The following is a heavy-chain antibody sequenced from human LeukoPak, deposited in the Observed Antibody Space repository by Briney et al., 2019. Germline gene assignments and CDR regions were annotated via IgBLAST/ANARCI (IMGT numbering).Heavy chain of an antibody. V-gene: IGHV3-21*01. CDR1: GFAFSSYS. Sequence: PGGSLRLSCAASGFAFSSYSMNWVRQAPGKGLEWVSSISSSGTCIYYADSVKGRFTTSRDNAKNSLYLQMNSLGAEDTAVYYCARDQYSSVHYYYYMDVWGKGTTVTVSS. J-gene: IGHJ6*03. D-gene: IGHD5-18*01. CDR3: ARDQYSSVHYYYYMDV. CDR2: ISSSGTCI.